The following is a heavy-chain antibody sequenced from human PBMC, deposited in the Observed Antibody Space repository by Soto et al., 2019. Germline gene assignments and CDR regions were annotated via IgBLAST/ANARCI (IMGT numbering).Heavy chain of an antibody. CDR3: ARRFGGNFDY. Sequence: SVKVSCKVSGGTFSSYAISCVRQAPGQGLEWMGGIIPIFGTANYAQKFQGRVTITADESTSTAYMELSSLRSEDTAVYYCARRFGGNFDYWGQGTLVPSPQ. CDR1: GGTFSSYA. V-gene: IGHV1-69*13. J-gene: IGHJ4*02. D-gene: IGHD3-10*01. CDR2: IIPIFGTA.